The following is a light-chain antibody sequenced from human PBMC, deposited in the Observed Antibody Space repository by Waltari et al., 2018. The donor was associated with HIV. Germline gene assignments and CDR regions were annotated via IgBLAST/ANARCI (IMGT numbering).Light chain of an antibody. CDR1: QSVSSN. Sequence: EIVMTQSPATLSVSPGEKVTLSCRPSQSVSSNLAWYQQKPGQAPGLLIYGASTRAAGIPARFSGSGAGREFTLSISSLQSEDFAVYYCQQYHNWPRTFGQGTKVEI. CDR2: GAS. V-gene: IGKV3-15*01. J-gene: IGKJ1*01. CDR3: QQYHNWPRT.